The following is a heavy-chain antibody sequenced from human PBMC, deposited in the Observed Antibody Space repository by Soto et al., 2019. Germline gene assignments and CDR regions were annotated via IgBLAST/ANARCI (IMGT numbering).Heavy chain of an antibody. CDR3: ASGMVRGAPNFVMDV. D-gene: IGHD3-10*01. Sequence: GASVKVSCKASGYTFTGYYMHWVRQAPGQGLEWMGWINPNSGGTNYAQKFQGWVTMTRDTSISTAYMELSRLRSGDTAVYYCASGMVRGAPNFVMDVWGQGTTVTVSS. CDR1: GYTFTGYY. V-gene: IGHV1-2*04. J-gene: IGHJ6*02. CDR2: INPNSGGT.